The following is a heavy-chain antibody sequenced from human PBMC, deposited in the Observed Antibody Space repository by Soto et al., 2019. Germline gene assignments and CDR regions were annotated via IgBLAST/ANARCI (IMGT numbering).Heavy chain of an antibody. CDR1: GGTFSSYA. Sequence: GASVKVSCKASGGTFSSYAISWVRQAPGQGLEWMGGIIPLFGTANYAPKFEGRVTITADESTSTASMELSSLRSADTAVYYCATERDYYAPIGFDIWGQGTMVTV. D-gene: IGHD3-22*01. CDR2: IIPLFGTA. V-gene: IGHV1-69*13. J-gene: IGHJ3*02. CDR3: ATERDYYAPIGFDI.